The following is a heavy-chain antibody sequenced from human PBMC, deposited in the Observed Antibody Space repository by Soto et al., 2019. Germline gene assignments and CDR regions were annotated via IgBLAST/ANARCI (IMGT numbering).Heavy chain of an antibody. CDR1: GGSISSGDYY. Sequence: SETLSLTCAVSGGSISSGDYYWSWIRQPPGKGLEWIGYIYYSGSTYYNPSLKSRVTISVDTSKNQFSLKLSSVTAADTAVYYCARMVYYDINIYPPENWFDPWGQGTLVTVSS. J-gene: IGHJ5*02. D-gene: IGHD3-9*01. CDR2: IYYSGST. V-gene: IGHV4-30-4*01. CDR3: ARMVYYDINIYPPENWFDP.